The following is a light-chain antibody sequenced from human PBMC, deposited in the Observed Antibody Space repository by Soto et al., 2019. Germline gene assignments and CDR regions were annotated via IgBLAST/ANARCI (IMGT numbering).Light chain of an antibody. CDR3: QHRSNWWT. J-gene: IGKJ1*01. V-gene: IGKV3-11*01. Sequence: EIVLTQSPAALSLSPGERATLSCRASQSFSSFFAWYQQKPGQAPRLLIYDASIRATGIAARFSGSGSGTDFTLTISSLEPEDFAVYYCQHRSNWWTFGPGTKVEIK. CDR2: DAS. CDR1: QSFSSF.